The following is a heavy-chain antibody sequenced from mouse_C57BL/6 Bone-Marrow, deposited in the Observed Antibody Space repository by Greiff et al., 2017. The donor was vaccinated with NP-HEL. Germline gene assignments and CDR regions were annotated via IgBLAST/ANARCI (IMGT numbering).Heavy chain of an antibody. CDR3: TREIPYYYGSSPYWYFDV. CDR2: ISSGGDYI. CDR1: GFTFSSYA. D-gene: IGHD1-1*01. J-gene: IGHJ1*03. V-gene: IGHV5-9-1*02. Sequence: EVNVVESGEGLVKPGGSLKLSCAASGFTFSSYAMSWVRQTPEKRLEWVAYISSGGDYIYYADTVKGRFTISRDNARNTLYLQMSSLKSEDTAMYYCTREIPYYYGSSPYWYFDVWGTGTTVTVSS.